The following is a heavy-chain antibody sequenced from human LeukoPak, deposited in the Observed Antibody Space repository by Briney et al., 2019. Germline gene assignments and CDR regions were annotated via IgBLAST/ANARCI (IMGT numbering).Heavy chain of an antibody. Sequence: SETLSLTCTVSGVSISSYYWGWIRQPPGKGLEWIGSIYYSGNTYYNPSLKSRVTISVDTSKNQFSLKLSSVTAADTAVYYCARTSDYYDSGGWFDPWGQGTLVTVSS. CDR2: IYYSGNT. J-gene: IGHJ5*02. CDR1: GVSISSYY. D-gene: IGHD3-22*01. CDR3: ARTSDYYDSGGWFDP. V-gene: IGHV4-39*01.